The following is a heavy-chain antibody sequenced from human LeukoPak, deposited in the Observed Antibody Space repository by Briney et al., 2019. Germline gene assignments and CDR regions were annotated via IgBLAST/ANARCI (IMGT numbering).Heavy chain of an antibody. J-gene: IGHJ4*02. CDR2: ISYSGNT. Sequence: SETLSLTCIVSGDSISSSNYFWGWIRQPPGKGLEWIGSISYSGNTYHNPSLKSRVTISEDTSKNQFSLKLSSVTAADTAVYYCARHGSGTTIDWGQGTLVTVSS. CDR1: GDSISSSNYF. D-gene: IGHD1-1*01. V-gene: IGHV4-39*01. CDR3: ARHGSGTTID.